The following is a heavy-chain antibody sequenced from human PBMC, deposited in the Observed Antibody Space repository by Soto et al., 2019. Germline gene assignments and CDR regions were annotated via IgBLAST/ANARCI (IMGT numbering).Heavy chain of an antibody. Sequence: LRLSCGASGFTFSVYAMTWVRQAPGKGLEWVSAISGNGGSTYYADSVKGRFTISRDNSKSTLHLQMNSLRVEDTAVYYCAKDRTFGPPLVRFDSWGQGTLGTVSS. D-gene: IGHD6-6*01. J-gene: IGHJ4*02. CDR2: ISGNGGST. CDR1: GFTFSVYA. CDR3: AKDRTFGPPLVRFDS. V-gene: IGHV3-23*01.